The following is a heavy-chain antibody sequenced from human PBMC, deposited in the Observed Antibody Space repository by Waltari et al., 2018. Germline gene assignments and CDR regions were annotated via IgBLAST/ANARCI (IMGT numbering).Heavy chain of an antibody. D-gene: IGHD4-17*01. J-gene: IGHJ6*02. Sequence: QVXXXQSGAEXKKXGSSXXXSCKASGGTFSSYAISXVRQAPGQGLEWMGGIIPIFGTANYAQKFQGRVTITTDESTGTAYXXXXSLRSXDTAVYYCXREGLYGXXYYXDGMDVXGQGTTXXXSS. CDR2: IIPIFGTA. V-gene: IGHV1-69*05. CDR3: XREGLYGXXYYXDGMDV. CDR1: GGTFSSYA.